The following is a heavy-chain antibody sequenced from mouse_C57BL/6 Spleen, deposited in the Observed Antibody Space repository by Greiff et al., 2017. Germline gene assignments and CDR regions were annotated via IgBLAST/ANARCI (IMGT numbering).Heavy chain of an antibody. Sequence: VQLQQPGAELVKPGASVKMSCKASGYTFTSYWITWVKQRPGQGLEWIGDIYPGSGSTNYNEKFKSKATLTVDTSSSTAYMQLSSLTSEDSAVDYCARYGSSYGYAMDYWGQGTSVTVSA. J-gene: IGHJ4*01. CDR2: IYPGSGST. CDR1: GYTFTSYW. V-gene: IGHV1-55*01. D-gene: IGHD1-1*01. CDR3: ARYGSSYGYAMDY.